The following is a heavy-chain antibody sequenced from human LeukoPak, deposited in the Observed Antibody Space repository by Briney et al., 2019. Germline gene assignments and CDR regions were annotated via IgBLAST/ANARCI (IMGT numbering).Heavy chain of an antibody. CDR2: ISSSSISI. J-gene: IGHJ4*02. CDR1: GFIFRRYD. V-gene: IGHV3-21*01. Sequence: GGSLRLSCAASGFIFRRYDMNWVRQAPGKGLEWVSFISSSSISIYYGDSVQGRFTVSRDNARNLLYLEMNTLRAEDTAVYYCARVYDVLTGGFDYWGQGALVTVSS. CDR3: ARVYDVLTGGFDY. D-gene: IGHD3-9*01.